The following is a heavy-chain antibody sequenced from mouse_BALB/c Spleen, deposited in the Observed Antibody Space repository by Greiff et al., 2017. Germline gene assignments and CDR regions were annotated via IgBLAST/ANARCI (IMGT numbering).Heavy chain of an antibody. CDR1: GYTFTDYW. Sequence: QVQLQQPGAELVMPGASVKMSCKASGYTFTDYWMHWVKQRPGQGLEWIGAIDTSDSYTSYNQKFKGKATLTVDESSSTAYMQLSSLTSEDSAVYYCARSGYGSSYDFDYWGQGTTLTVSS. J-gene: IGHJ2*01. CDR3: ARSGYGSSYDFDY. V-gene: IGHV1-69*01. D-gene: IGHD1-1*01. CDR2: IDTSDSYT.